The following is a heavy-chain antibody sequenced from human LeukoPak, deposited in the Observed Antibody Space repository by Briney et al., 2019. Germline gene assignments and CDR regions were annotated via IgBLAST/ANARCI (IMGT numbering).Heavy chain of an antibody. D-gene: IGHD1-1*01. CDR3: ARAGPENLNWRCYIDF. V-gene: IGHV4-59*01. CDR1: GDSINKYF. J-gene: IGHJ4*02. Sequence: SETLSLTCTVSGDSINKYFWSWLRQSPGKGLGWIGYISHTGETNYNPSLKSRVTISLDKSNNQFSLRLSSVTAADTAVYYCARAGPENLNWRCYIDFWGQGILVTVSS. CDR2: ISHTGET.